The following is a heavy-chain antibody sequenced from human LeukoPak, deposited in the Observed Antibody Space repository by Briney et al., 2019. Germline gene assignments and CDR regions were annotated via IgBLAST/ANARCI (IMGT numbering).Heavy chain of an antibody. V-gene: IGHV4-39*01. J-gene: IGHJ4*02. Sequence: SETLSLTCSVSGASISSSTFYWGWIRQPPGKGLEWIGSIFNSGNAYYNSSLRSRVTISADTSENQFSLKLNSVTAADTALYYCARGFYFGSGTYFHHFDYWGRGALVTVSS. CDR3: ARGFYFGSGTYFHHFDY. CDR1: GASISSSTFY. CDR2: IFNSGNA. D-gene: IGHD3-10*01.